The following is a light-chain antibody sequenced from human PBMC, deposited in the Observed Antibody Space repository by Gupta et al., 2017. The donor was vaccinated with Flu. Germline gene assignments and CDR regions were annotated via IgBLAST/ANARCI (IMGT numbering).Light chain of an antibody. J-gene: IGKJ2*03. Sequence: DIVMTQSPLHLSVTPGEPTSISCRSSYNRLSGGNNYLDWYLQKPGQSPQLLIHLGSNRASGVPDRVSGSGSGTDFTLKISRVEAEDVEVYYCLQALQTPYSFGQGTKLEIK. CDR2: LGS. V-gene: IGKV2-28*01. CDR1: YNRLSGGNNY. CDR3: LQALQTPYS.